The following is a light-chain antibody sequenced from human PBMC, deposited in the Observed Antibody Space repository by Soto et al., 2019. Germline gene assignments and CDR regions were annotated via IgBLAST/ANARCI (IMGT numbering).Light chain of an antibody. Sequence: QSVLTQPPSASGSPGQSVTISCTGTSSDVGGYNYVSWYQQHPGKVPKLMIYEVSKRPSGVPDRFSGSKSGNTASLTVSGLQAEDDADYYCSSYAGRNTLVFGGGTQLTVL. V-gene: IGLV2-8*01. CDR2: EVS. CDR3: SSYAGRNTLV. CDR1: SSDVGGYNY. J-gene: IGLJ2*01.